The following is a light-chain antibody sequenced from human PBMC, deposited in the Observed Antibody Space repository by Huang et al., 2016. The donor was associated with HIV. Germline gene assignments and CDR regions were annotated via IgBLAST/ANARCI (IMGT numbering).Light chain of an antibody. J-gene: IGKJ3*01. V-gene: IGKV3-15*01. CDR3: QKYDTWPFT. CDR2: GTS. Sequence: EIVMTQSPAILSASLGERVTLSCKASQSIGRDLAWYQQKPGQAPRLLLYGTSTRATGFPARFSGSGSGTDFTLTISRLESEDFAVYFCQKYDTWPFTFGPGAKVDIK. CDR1: QSIGRD.